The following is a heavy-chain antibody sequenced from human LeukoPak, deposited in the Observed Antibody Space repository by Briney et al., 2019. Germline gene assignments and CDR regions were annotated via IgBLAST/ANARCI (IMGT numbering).Heavy chain of an antibody. V-gene: IGHV4-59*08. CDR1: GGSISSYY. CDR3: ARQGIQRWLPFDY. J-gene: IGHJ4*02. D-gene: IGHD5-18*01. Sequence: PSETLSLTCTVSGGSISSYYWSWIRQPPGKGLEWIGYIYYSGSTNYNPSLKSRVTISVDTSKKQFSLKLSSVTAADTAVYYCARQGIQRWLPFDYWGQGTLVTVSS. CDR2: IYYSGST.